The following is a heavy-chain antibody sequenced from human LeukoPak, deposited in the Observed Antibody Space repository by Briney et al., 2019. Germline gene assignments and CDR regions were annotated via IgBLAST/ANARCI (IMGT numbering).Heavy chain of an antibody. V-gene: IGHV4-59*08. CDR2: IYYSGST. D-gene: IGHD6-13*01. CDR3: ARHGYDAFDI. Sequence: SETLSLTRTVSGGSISSYYWSWIRQPPGKGLEWIGYIYYSGSTNYNPSLKSRVTISVDTSKNQFSLKLSSVTAADTAVYYCARHGYDAFDIWGQGTMVTVSS. CDR1: GGSISSYY. J-gene: IGHJ3*02.